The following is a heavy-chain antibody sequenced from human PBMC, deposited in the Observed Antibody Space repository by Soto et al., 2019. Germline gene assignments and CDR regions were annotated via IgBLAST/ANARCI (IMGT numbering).Heavy chain of an antibody. J-gene: IGHJ5*02. V-gene: IGHV3-11*01. CDR1: GFTFSDYY. Sequence: GGSLRLSCAASGFTFSDYYMSWIRQAPGKGLEWVSYISSSGSTIYYADSVKGRFTISRDNAKNSLYLQMNSLRAEDTAVYYRASGNYDILTGSVWFDPWGQGTLVTVSS. CDR2: ISSSGSTI. D-gene: IGHD3-9*01. CDR3: ASGNYDILTGSVWFDP.